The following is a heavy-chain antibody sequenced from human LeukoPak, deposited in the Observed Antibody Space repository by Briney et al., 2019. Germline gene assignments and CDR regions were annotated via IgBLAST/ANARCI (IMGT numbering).Heavy chain of an antibody. V-gene: IGHV3-49*04. D-gene: IGHD4-17*01. CDR3: TRAPPPDYGDYPYYYYYMDV. CDR2: IRSKAYGGTK. J-gene: IGHJ6*03. Sequence: PGRSLRLSCTASGFTFGDYAMSWVRQAPGKGLEWVGFIRSKAYGGTKEYAASVKGRFTTSRNDSKSWTYMQMNSLKTEDTAVFYCTRAPPPDYGDYPYYYYYMDVWGKGTTVTVSS. CDR1: GFTFGDYA.